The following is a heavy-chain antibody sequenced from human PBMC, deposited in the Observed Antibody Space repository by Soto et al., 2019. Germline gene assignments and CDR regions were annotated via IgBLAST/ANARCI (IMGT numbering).Heavy chain of an antibody. Sequence: GGSLRLSCAASGFTFSSYAMSWVRQAPGKGLEWVSAISGSGGSTYYAYSVKGRFTISRDNSKNTLYLQMNSLRAEDTAVYYCAKDSSSSPPYYYYYMDVWGKGTTVTVSS. J-gene: IGHJ6*03. CDR1: GFTFSSYA. CDR2: ISGSGGST. D-gene: IGHD6-13*01. CDR3: AKDSSSSPPYYYYYMDV. V-gene: IGHV3-23*01.